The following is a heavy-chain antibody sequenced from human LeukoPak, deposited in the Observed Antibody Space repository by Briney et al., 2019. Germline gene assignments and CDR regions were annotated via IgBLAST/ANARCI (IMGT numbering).Heavy chain of an antibody. D-gene: IGHD2-2*01. J-gene: IGHJ4*02. CDR3: AKGYCSSTSCYYLDY. Sequence: GRSLRLSCAASGFTFDDYAMHWVRQAPGKGLEWVSGISWNSGSIGYADSVKGRFTISRDNAKNSLYLQMNSLRAEDTALYYCAKGYCSSTSCYYLDYWGQGTLVTVSS. V-gene: IGHV3-9*01. CDR2: ISWNSGSI. CDR1: GFTFDDYA.